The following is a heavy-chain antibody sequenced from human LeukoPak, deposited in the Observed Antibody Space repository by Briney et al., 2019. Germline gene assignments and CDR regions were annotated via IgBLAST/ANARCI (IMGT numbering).Heavy chain of an antibody. CDR2: IWNDGSNK. D-gene: IGHD2-21*01. V-gene: IGHV3-33*01. Sequence: PGGSLRLSCAASGFTFSNNAMHWVHQAPGKGLEWVAVIWNDGSNKYYADSVKGRFTISRDNSKNVLYLQMNSLRVDDTAVYYCTRGNVGIGFYWYFDLWGRGTLVTVSS. CDR1: GFTFSNNA. CDR3: TRGNVGIGFYWYFDL. J-gene: IGHJ2*01.